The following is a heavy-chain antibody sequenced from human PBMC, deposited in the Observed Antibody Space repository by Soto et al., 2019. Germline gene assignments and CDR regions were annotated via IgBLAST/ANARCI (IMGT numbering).Heavy chain of an antibody. J-gene: IGHJ4*02. CDR1: GGSISSYY. V-gene: IGHV4-4*07. CDR2: IHTTDGT. CDR3: ARALSSAAGLYFDF. Sequence: KASETLSLTCTVSGGSISSYYWSWIRQPAGKGMEWIGRIHTTDGTNYNPSLKSRVTMSIDTSNNQFSLKLSSLTAADTAVYYCARALSSAAGLYFDFWGQGTLVTVSS. D-gene: IGHD6-13*01.